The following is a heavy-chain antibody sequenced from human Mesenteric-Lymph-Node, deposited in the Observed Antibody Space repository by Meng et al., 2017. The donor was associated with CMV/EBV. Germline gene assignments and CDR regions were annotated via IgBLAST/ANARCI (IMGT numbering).Heavy chain of an antibody. CDR1: FSLSSGGVG. D-gene: IGHD6-13*01. CDR2: IYWDDDK. CDR3: AHTPYSSSWGRYFDY. J-gene: IGHJ4*02. V-gene: IGHV2-5*02. Sequence: FSLSSGGVGVGWIRQPTGKALEWLGLIYWDDDKRYSPSLQSRLTITKDTSKNQVVLTMTKMEPVDTATYYCAHTPYSSSWGRYFDYWGQGTLVTVSS.